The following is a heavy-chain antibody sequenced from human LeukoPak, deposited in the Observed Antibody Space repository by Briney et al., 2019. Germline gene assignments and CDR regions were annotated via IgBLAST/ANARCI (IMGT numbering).Heavy chain of an antibody. CDR3: TRTVGYCSTGTCYSPDY. CDR1: GYTFTDCW. Sequence: GESLKISCKGSGYTFTDCWIGWVRQMPGKGLEWMGNIYPGDSDIKYSPSFQGQVTISADKSITTAYLQWSSLRASDTAMYYCTRTVGYCSTGTCYSPDYWGQGTLVTVSS. V-gene: IGHV5-51*01. CDR2: IYPGDSDI. J-gene: IGHJ4*02. D-gene: IGHD2-15*01.